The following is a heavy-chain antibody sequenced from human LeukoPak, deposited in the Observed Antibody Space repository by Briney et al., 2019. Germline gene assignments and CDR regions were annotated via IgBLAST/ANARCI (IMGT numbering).Heavy chain of an antibody. J-gene: IGHJ5*02. CDR1: GGTFSSYA. V-gene: IGHV1-69*04. CDR3: ARGFVGDSSGQNWFDP. D-gene: IGHD3-22*01. CDR2: IIPILGIA. Sequence: ASVTVSCKASGGTFSSYAISWVRQAPGQGLEWMGRIIPILGIANYAQKFQGRVTITADKSTSTAYMELSSLRSEDTAVYYCARGFVGDSSGQNWFDPWGQGTLVTVSS.